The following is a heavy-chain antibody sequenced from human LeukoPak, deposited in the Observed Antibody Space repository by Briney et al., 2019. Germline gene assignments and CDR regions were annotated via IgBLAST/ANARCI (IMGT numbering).Heavy chain of an antibody. CDR1: GGSISSGGYS. Sequence: PSETLSLTCAVSGGSISSGGYSWSWIRQPPGKGLEWIGYIYYSGSTYYNPSLKNRVTISVDTSKNQFSLKLSSVTAADTAVYYCAKELRITMVRDFYYYIDVWGKGATVTISS. D-gene: IGHD3-10*01. V-gene: IGHV4-30-4*07. J-gene: IGHJ6*03. CDR3: AKELRITMVRDFYYYIDV. CDR2: IYYSGST.